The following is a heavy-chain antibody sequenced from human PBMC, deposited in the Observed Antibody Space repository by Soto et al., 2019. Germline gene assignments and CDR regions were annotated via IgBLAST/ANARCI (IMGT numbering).Heavy chain of an antibody. Sequence: SETLSLTCTVSGGSIRSEGYYWSWIRHHPGKGLEWIGNIYYSGSTHYNPSLKNRVTISLDRTNNQVSLKLTSVIAADTAIYYCARGFGPKEFDYWGQGTLVTVSS. CDR2: IYYSGST. D-gene: IGHD3-10*01. CDR1: GGSIRSEGYY. V-gene: IGHV4-31*03. CDR3: ARGFGPKEFDY. J-gene: IGHJ4*02.